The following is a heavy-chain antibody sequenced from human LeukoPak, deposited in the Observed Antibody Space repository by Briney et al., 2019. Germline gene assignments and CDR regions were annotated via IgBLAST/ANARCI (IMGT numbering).Heavy chain of an antibody. J-gene: IGHJ3*01. CDR3: ARDQGDNSYGYYAIWYAFDV. D-gene: IGHD5-18*01. Sequence: SVKVSCKASVGTXNNYAISWVRQAPGQGLEWMGRIVPILGIANYAQEFQGRLIITADKATSSAYMEPSSLRSEDTAVYYCARDQGDNSYGYYAIWYAFDVWGQGTMVTVSS. CDR1: VGTXNNYA. V-gene: IGHV1-69*04. CDR2: IVPILGIA.